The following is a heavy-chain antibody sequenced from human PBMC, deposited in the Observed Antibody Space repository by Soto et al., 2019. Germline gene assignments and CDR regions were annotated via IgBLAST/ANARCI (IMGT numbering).Heavy chain of an antibody. D-gene: IGHD2-21*01. CDR2: ISSSSSYI. CDR3: ARDILAYYRYYGMDV. J-gene: IGHJ6*02. CDR1: GFTFSSYS. V-gene: IGHV3-21*01. Sequence: LSLSCAASGFTFSSYSMNWVRQAPGKGLEWVSSISSSSSYIYYADSVKGRFTISRDNAKNSLYLQMNSLRAEDTAVYYCARDILAYYRYYGMDVRGQGTTVTVSS.